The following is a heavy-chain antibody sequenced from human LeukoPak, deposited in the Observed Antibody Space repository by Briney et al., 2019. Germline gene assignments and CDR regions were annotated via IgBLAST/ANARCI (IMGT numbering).Heavy chain of an antibody. CDR1: GGSISSYY. J-gene: IGHJ4*02. CDR3: ARVAGEVRGVHGDLFDY. D-gene: IGHD3-10*01. CDR2: IYYSGST. V-gene: IGHV4-59*01. Sequence: SETLSLTCTVSGGSISSYYWSWIRQPPGKGLEWIGYIYYSGSTNYNPSLKSRVTIPVDTSKNQFSLKLSSVTAADTAVYYCARVAGEVRGVHGDLFDYWGQGTLVTVSS.